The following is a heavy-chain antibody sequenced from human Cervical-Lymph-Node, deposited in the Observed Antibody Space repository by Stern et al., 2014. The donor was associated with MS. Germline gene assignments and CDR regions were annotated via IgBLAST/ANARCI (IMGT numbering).Heavy chain of an antibody. CDR1: GYSFTSYW. CDR2: IYPGDSHS. J-gene: IGHJ4*02. V-gene: IGHV5-51*01. D-gene: IGHD4-17*01. Sequence: EVQLVESGAEVKKPGESLKISCKGSGYSFTSYWIGWVRQMPGKGLEWVGIIYPGDSHSRYSPSFQGQVTITADKSISPAYLQWSSLKASDTAMYYCARPTVTSGYFDYWGQGTLVTVSS. CDR3: ARPTVTSGYFDY.